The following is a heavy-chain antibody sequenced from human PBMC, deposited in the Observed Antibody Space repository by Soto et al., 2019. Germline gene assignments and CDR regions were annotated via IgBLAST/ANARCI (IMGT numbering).Heavy chain of an antibody. Sequence: SQTLSLTCAISGDSVSSTSTAWNWIRQAPSRGLEWLGRTYYRSKWYNDYAVSVKSRITINPDTSKNQFSLQLNSVTPEDTAVYYCARDLSHYDILTGYSYYYYGMDVWGQGTTVTV. J-gene: IGHJ6*02. V-gene: IGHV6-1*01. D-gene: IGHD3-9*01. CDR1: GDSVSSTSTA. CDR3: ARDLSHYDILTGYSYYYYGMDV. CDR2: TYYRSKWYN.